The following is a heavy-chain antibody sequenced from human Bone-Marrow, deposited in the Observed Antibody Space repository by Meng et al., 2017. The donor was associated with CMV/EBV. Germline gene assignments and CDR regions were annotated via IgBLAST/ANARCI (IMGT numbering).Heavy chain of an antibody. Sequence: GGSLRLSCAASGFTFRNYAMSWVRQAPGKGLEWVSTISNSGGSTYYADSVKGRFTISRDDSRKTLYLQMNRLGAGDTALYYCVRGADGYGNFDSWGQRNLVNVAS. CDR3: VRGADGYGNFDS. J-gene: IGHJ4*02. CDR1: GFTFRNYA. D-gene: IGHD5-24*01. CDR2: ISNSGGST. V-gene: IGHV3-23*01.